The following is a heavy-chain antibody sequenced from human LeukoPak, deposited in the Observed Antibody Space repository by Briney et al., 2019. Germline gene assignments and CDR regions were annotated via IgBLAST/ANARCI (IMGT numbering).Heavy chain of an antibody. J-gene: IGHJ4*02. Sequence: ASVTVSCTASGYTFTSYYMHWVRQAPGQGLEWMGIINPSGGSTSYAQKFQGRVTMTRDTSTSTVYMELSSLRSEDTAVYYCARGVTIVGATFSGTGFDYWGQGTLVTVSS. CDR1: GYTFTSYY. CDR3: ARGVTIVGATFSGTGFDY. D-gene: IGHD1-26*01. V-gene: IGHV1-46*01. CDR2: INPSGGST.